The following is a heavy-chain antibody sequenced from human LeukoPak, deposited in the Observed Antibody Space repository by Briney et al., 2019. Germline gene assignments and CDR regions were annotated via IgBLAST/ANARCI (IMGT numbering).Heavy chain of an antibody. Sequence: GGSLRLSCAASGFTFTSYTMNWVRQAPGKGLEWVSSISGSGSYKFYADSVKGRFTISRDNSKNTLYLQVNSLRAEDTAVYYCAKGGKWDVTPFDYWGQGTLVTVSS. J-gene: IGHJ4*02. CDR2: ISGSGSYK. D-gene: IGHD1-26*01. CDR3: AKGGKWDVTPFDY. CDR1: GFTFTSYT. V-gene: IGHV3-23*01.